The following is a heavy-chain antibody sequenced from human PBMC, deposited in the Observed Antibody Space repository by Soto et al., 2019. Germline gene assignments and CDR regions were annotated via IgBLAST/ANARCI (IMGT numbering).Heavy chain of an antibody. CDR3: AKNKGGNYCSRTSCLYSFDY. J-gene: IGHJ4*02. CDR2: ISDSGST. V-gene: IGHV3-23*01. Sequence: EVQLLESGGGLVQPGGSLRLSCAASGFTFSTYAMSWVRQAPGQGLEWVSTISDSGSTYYADSVKGRFTISRDNSRNSLYLEMNSLRAEDTAVYYCAKNKGGNYCSRTSCLYSFDYWGQGSLVTVSS. CDR1: GFTFSTYA. D-gene: IGHD2-2*01.